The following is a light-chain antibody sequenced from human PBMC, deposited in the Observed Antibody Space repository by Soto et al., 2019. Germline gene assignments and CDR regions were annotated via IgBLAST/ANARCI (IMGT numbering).Light chain of an antibody. V-gene: IGKV1-33*01. CDR2: HAS. Sequence: DIQMTQSPASLSASVGDRVTITCQASQDITNFLNWYQHKPGKAPKLLIYHASNLEAGVPSRFSGSGSGTDFTFTISNLQPEDCATYYCQQYDILLTFGGGTKVEIK. CDR3: QQYDILLT. J-gene: IGKJ4*01. CDR1: QDITNF.